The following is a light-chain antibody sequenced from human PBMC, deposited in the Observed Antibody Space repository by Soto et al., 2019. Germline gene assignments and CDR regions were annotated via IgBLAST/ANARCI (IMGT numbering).Light chain of an antibody. CDR2: AAS. CDR3: QQYDNLPIT. J-gene: IGKJ5*01. V-gene: IGKV1-27*01. Sequence: DIQMTQSPSSLSASVGDRVTITCRASQDITNFLGWYQQKPGKVPKLLIYAASTLQPGVPSRFSGRGSGTDFTLTISSLQPEDIATYYCQQYDNLPITFGQGTRLEIK. CDR1: QDITNF.